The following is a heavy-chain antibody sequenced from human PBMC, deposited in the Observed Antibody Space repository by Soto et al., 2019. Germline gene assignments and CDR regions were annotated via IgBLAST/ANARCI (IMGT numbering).Heavy chain of an antibody. V-gene: IGHV4-34*01. CDR1: GGSFSGYY. J-gene: IGHJ5*02. Sequence: SETLSLTCAVYGGSFSGYYWSRILQPPGKGLEWIGEINHSGSTNYNPSLKSRVTISVDTSKNQFSLKLSSVTAADTAVYYCARRGVVPAAIWFDPWGQGTLVTVSS. D-gene: IGHD2-2*02. CDR3: ARRGVVPAAIWFDP. CDR2: INHSGST.